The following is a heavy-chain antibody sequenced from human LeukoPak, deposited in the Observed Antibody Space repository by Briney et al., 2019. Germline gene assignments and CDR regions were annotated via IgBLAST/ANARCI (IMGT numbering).Heavy chain of an antibody. CDR1: GYTFTGYY. Sequence: GASVKVSCKTSGYTFTGYYIHWVRQAPGQGLEWMGWINPNSGGTNYAQKFQGRVTMTRDTSISTAYMELSRLRSDDTAVYYCARGPQLLGDWFDPWGQGTLVTVSS. J-gene: IGHJ5*02. V-gene: IGHV1-2*02. CDR3: ARGPQLLGDWFDP. CDR2: INPNSGGT. D-gene: IGHD2-2*01.